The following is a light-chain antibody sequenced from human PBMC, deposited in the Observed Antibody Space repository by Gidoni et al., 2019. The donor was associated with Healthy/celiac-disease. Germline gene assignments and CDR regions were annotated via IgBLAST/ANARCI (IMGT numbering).Light chain of an antibody. V-gene: IGLV2-23*02. CDR1: SSDVGSYNL. CDR2: EVS. Sequence: QSALTQPASVSGSPGQSITISCTGTSSDVGSYNLGSWYHQHPGNAPKLMIYEVSKRPSGFSNRFSGSKSGNTASLTISGLQAEDEADYYCCSYAGSSTVVFGGGTKLTVL. CDR3: CSYAGSSTVV. J-gene: IGLJ2*01.